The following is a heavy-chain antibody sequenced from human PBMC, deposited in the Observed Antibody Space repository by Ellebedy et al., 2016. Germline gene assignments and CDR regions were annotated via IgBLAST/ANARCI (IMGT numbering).Heavy chain of an antibody. J-gene: IGHJ4*02. V-gene: IGHV1-69*10. CDR3: ARDRLGATAAEYYFDY. CDR2: IIPILGIA. CDR1: GGTFSSYA. Sequence: ASVKVSCKASGGTFSSYAISWVRQAPGQGLEWMGGIIPILGIANYAQKFQGRVTITADKSTSTAYMELSSLRSEDTAVYYCARDRLGATAAEYYFDYWGQGTLVTVSS. D-gene: IGHD1-26*01.